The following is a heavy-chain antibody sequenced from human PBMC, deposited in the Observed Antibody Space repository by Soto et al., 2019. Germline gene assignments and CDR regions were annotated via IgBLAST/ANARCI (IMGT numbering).Heavy chain of an antibody. Sequence: QVQLQESGPGLVKPSQTLSLTCTVSGGSISSGGYYWSWIRQHPGKGLEWIGYIYYSGSTYYNPSLKSRVTISVDTSKNQFSLKMSSVTAADTAVYYCARDSRIAAALDYWGQGTLVTVSS. CDR3: ARDSRIAAALDY. D-gene: IGHD6-13*01. CDR1: GGSISSGGYY. J-gene: IGHJ4*02. CDR2: IYYSGST. V-gene: IGHV4-31*03.